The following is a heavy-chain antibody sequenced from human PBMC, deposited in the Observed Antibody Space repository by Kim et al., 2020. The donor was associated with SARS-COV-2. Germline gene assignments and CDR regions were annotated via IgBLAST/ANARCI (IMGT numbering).Heavy chain of an antibody. D-gene: IGHD3-16*01. J-gene: IGHJ4*02. CDR2: IKSKTDGGTT. Sequence: GGSLRLSCAASGFTFSNAWMSWVRQAPGKGLEWVGRIKSKTDGGTTDYAAPVKGRFTISRDDSKNTLYLQMNSLKTEDTAVYYCTTDPTPVWGSSGLRIDYWGQGTLVTVSS. V-gene: IGHV3-15*01. CDR1: GFTFSNAW. CDR3: TTDPTPVWGSSGLRIDY.